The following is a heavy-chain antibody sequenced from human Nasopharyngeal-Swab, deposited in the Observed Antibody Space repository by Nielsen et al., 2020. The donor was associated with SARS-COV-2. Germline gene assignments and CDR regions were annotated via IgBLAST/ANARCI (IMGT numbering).Heavy chain of an antibody. CDR3: ARDPPPYGDYRGALGGAFDI. CDR1: GYTFTSYG. D-gene: IGHD4-17*01. Sequence: ALVKVSCKASGYTFTSYGISWVRQAPGQGLEWMGWISAYNGNTNYAQKLQGRVTMTTDTSTSTAYMELRSLRSDDTAVYYCARDPPPYGDYRGALGGAFDIWGQGTMVTVSS. CDR2: ISAYNGNT. V-gene: IGHV1-18*01. J-gene: IGHJ3*02.